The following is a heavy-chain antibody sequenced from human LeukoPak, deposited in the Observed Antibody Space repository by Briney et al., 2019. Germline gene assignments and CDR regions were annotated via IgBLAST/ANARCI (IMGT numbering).Heavy chain of an antibody. CDR1: GFTFSSYG. CDR3: AKAAGEYYFDY. V-gene: IGHV3-30*18. Sequence: GGSLRLSCAASGFTFSSYGMHWVRQAPGKGLEWVAVISYDGSNKYYADSVKGRFTISRDNSKNTLYLQMNSLRDEDTAVYYCAKAAGEYYFDYWGQGTLVTVSS. CDR2: ISYDGSNK. D-gene: IGHD3-10*01. J-gene: IGHJ4*02.